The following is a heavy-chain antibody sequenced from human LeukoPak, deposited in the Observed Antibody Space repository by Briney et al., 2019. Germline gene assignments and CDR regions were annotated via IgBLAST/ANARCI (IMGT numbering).Heavy chain of an antibody. CDR1: GFTLSTYA. V-gene: IGHV3-64*01. CDR2: ISGSGRST. J-gene: IGHJ6*03. Sequence: PGGPLRLFCAAWGFTLSTYAMHWARRARGKGLEYLSAISGSGRSTYYANSVKGRFTISRDTSKNTLYLQMGSLRAEDMAVYYCARRFGELLNYMDVWGKGTTVTVSS. D-gene: IGHD3-10*01. CDR3: ARRFGELLNYMDV.